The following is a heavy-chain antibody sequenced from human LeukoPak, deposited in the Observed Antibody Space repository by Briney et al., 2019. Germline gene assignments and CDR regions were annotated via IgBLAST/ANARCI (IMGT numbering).Heavy chain of an antibody. Sequence: GGSLRLSCAASGFTVSSNYMSWVRQAPGKGLEWVSVIYSGGTTYYADSVKGRFTISRDNSKNTLYLQMDSLRAEDTAVYYCASLWPFDYWGQGTLVTVSS. CDR1: GFTVSSNY. D-gene: IGHD3-10*01. CDR3: ASLWPFDY. CDR2: IYSGGTT. J-gene: IGHJ4*02. V-gene: IGHV3-66*01.